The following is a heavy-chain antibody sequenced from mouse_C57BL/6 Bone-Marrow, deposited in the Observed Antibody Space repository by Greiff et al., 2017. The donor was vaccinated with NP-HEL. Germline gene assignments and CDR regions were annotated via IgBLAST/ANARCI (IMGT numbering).Heavy chain of an antibody. Sequence: VQRVESGPELVKPGASVKISCKASGYAFSSSWMNWVKQRPGKGLEWIGRIYPGDGDTNYNGKFKGKATLTADKSSSTAYMQLSSLTSEDSAVYFCARYGYCDYWGQGTTLTVSS. D-gene: IGHD2-2*01. J-gene: IGHJ2*01. CDR1: GYAFSSSW. CDR2: IYPGDGDT. CDR3: ARYGYCDY. V-gene: IGHV1-82*01.